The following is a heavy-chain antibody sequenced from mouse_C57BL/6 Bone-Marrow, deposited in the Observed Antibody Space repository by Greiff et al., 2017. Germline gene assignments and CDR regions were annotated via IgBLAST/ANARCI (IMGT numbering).Heavy chain of an antibody. CDR3: SRSDPGCWYFDV. J-gene: IGHJ1*03. CDR2: ISSSGST. V-gene: IGHV3-8*01. Sequence: EVKLMESGPGLAKPSQTLSLTCSVTGYSITSYYWNWIRKFPGNKLEYMGYISSSGSTYYNPSHKSRISITRDTSKNQYYLQLHSVTTEDTATYYWSRSDPGCWYFDVWGTGTTVTVSS. CDR1: GYSITSYY.